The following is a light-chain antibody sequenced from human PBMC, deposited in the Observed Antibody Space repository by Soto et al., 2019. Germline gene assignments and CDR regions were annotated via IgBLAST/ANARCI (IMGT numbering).Light chain of an antibody. J-gene: IGKJ5*01. Sequence: EIVMTQSPATLSVSPGERATVSCRASHDIRSNLAWYQQRPGQAPSLLIYGASTRATGIPARLSGSGSGTELTITISSLQSEDFAVYYCQQYNNWPRTFGQGTRLEIK. CDR3: QQYNNWPRT. CDR1: HDIRSN. V-gene: IGKV3-15*01. CDR2: GAS.